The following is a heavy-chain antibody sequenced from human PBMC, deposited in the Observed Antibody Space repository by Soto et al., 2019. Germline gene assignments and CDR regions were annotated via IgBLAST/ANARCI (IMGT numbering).Heavy chain of an antibody. CDR2: IYYSGST. CDR1: GGSISSGDYY. Sequence: SETLSLTCTVSGGSISSGDYYWSWIRQPPGKGLEWIGYIYYSGSTYYNPSLKSRVTISVDTSKNQFSLKLSSVTAADTAVYYCARGYYYDSSGYSNPLHYYYYGMDVWGQGTTVTVSS. J-gene: IGHJ6*02. D-gene: IGHD3-22*01. V-gene: IGHV4-30-4*01. CDR3: ARGYYYDSSGYSNPLHYYYYGMDV.